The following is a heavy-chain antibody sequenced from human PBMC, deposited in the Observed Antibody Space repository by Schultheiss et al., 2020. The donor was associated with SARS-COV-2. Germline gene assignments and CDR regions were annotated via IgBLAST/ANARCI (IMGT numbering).Heavy chain of an antibody. J-gene: IGHJ4*02. Sequence: GESLKISCAASGFTFSNYDMHWVRQATGKGLEWVSAIGSAGDPHYSGSVKGRFTISRDNAKNSLYLQMNSLRVEDTALYYCARGEVGEWFLPLGFWGQGTLVTVSS. D-gene: IGHD3-3*01. CDR3: ARGEVGEWFLPLGF. CDR2: IGSAGDP. CDR1: GFTFSNYD. V-gene: IGHV3-13*05.